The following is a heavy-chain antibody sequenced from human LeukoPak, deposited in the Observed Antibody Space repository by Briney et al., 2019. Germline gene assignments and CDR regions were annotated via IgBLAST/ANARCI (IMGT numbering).Heavy chain of an antibody. D-gene: IGHD3-22*01. V-gene: IGHV4-39*01. CDR3: ARRRYYDGSGYLE. CDR1: GDSVSKSDSY. Sequence: SETLSLTCSVSGDSVSKSDSYWDWIRQPPGKGLEWIGTIYFSGRTYYSPSLKSRVNMSVAPSNNQFSLNLRSVTAADTAVYYCARRRYYDGSGYLEWGQGTLLSVSS. J-gene: IGHJ1*01. CDR2: IYFSGRT.